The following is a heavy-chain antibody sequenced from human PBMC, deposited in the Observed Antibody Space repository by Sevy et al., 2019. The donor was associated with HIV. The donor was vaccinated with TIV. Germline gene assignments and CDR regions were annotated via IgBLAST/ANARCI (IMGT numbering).Heavy chain of an antibody. CDR3: ARGGRSAWSPLDY. CDR2: VHHSGNT. Sequence: SETLSLSCIASGYSISSGYYWGWIRQPPGKGLEWIGSVHHSGNTYYNPSLKSRVTISVDTSKNHFSLKLTSVTASDTAIYYCARGGRSAWSPLDYWGQGTLVTVSS. D-gene: IGHD6-19*01. CDR1: GYSISSGYY. J-gene: IGHJ4*02. V-gene: IGHV4-38-2*02.